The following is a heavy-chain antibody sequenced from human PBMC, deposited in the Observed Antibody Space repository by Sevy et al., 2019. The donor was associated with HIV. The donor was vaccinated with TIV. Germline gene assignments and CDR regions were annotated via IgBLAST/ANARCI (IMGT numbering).Heavy chain of an antibody. CDR3: TTSLRYFDWLFPYFDY. CDR2: IKSKTDGGTT. Sequence: GGSLRLSCAASGFTFSNAWMSWVRQAPGKGLEWVGRIKSKTDGGTTDYAAPVKGRFTISRDDSKNTLYLQMNSLKTDDTAVYYCTTSLRYFDWLFPYFDYWGQGTLVTVSS. D-gene: IGHD3-9*01. CDR1: GFTFSNAW. J-gene: IGHJ4*02. V-gene: IGHV3-15*01.